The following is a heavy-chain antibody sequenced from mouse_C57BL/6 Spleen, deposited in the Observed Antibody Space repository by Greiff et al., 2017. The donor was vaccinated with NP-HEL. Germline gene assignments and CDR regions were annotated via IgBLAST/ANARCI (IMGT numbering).Heavy chain of an antibody. V-gene: IGHV5-6*01. CDR1: GFTFSSYG. D-gene: IGHD2-5*01. J-gene: IGHJ3*01. CDR2: ISSGGSYT. Sequence: EVQVVESGGDLVKPGGSLKLSCAASGFTFSSYGMSWVRQTPDKRLEWVATISSGGSYTYYPDSVKGRFTISRDNAKNTLYLQMSSLKSEDTAMYYCARHGDSNSWFAYWGQGTLVTVSA. CDR3: ARHGDSNSWFAY.